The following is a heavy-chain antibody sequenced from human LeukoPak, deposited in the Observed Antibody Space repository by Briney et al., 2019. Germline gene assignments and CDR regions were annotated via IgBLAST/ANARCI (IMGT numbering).Heavy chain of an antibody. D-gene: IGHD4-17*01. V-gene: IGHV3-33*06. Sequence: GGSLRLSCEASGFNFNNYGMHWVRQAPGKGLEWVAALWFDGSHEYYADSVKGRFTISRDNFKNTLFMEMNALTAGDTAIHYCAKDASDFGDSYFDHWGQGTPVTVSS. CDR1: GFNFNNYG. CDR3: AKDASDFGDSYFDH. J-gene: IGHJ4*02. CDR2: LWFDGSHE.